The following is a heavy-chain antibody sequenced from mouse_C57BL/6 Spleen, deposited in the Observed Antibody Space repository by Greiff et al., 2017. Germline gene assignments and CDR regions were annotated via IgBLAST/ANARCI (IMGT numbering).Heavy chain of an antibody. V-gene: IGHV5-6*01. J-gene: IGHJ2*01. Sequence: EVQVVESGGDLVKPGGSLKLSCAASGFTFSSYGMSWVRQTPDKRLEWVATISSGGSYTYYPDSVKGRFTISRDNAKNTLYLQMSSLKSEDTAMYYCARHYYGNYYFDYWGQGTTLTVSS. CDR3: ARHYYGNYYFDY. CDR2: ISSGGSYT. D-gene: IGHD2-1*01. CDR1: GFTFSSYG.